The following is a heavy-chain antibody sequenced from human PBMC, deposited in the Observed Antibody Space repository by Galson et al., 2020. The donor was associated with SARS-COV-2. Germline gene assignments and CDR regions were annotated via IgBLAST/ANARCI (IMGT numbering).Heavy chain of an antibody. D-gene: IGHD6-13*01. CDR3: AKETLSSSWYSVYYYYGMDV. CDR2: ISGSGGST. CDR1: GFTFSSYA. Sequence: GGSLRLSCAASGFTFSSYAMSWVRQAPGKWLGWVSSISGSGGSTYYADSVKGRFTISRDNSKNTLYLQINSLRAEDTAVDYRAKETLSSSWYSVYYYYGMDVWGQGTTVTVSS. J-gene: IGHJ6*02. V-gene: IGHV3-23*01.